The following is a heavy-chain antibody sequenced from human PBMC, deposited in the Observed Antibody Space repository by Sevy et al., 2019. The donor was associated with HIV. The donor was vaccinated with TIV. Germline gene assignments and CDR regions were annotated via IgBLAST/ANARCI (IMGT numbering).Heavy chain of an antibody. CDR1: GFTFRTYS. CDR2: ISDDSRYI. V-gene: IGHV3-21*06. J-gene: IGHJ6*02. CDR3: AKDFTGYNGMDV. D-gene: IGHD3-9*01. Sequence: GGSLRLSCAASGFTFRTYSMNWVRQAPGKGLEWLSSISDDSRYIYYSDSVKGRFTISRDNSDNILYLHMNSLRSEDTAVYYCAKDFTGYNGMDVWGQGTMVTVSS.